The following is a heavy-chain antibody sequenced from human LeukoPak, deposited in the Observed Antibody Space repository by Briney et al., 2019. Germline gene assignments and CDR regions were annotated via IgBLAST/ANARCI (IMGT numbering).Heavy chain of an antibody. CDR3: AGGIAVAGFYFDY. V-gene: IGHV4-34*01. CDR1: GGSFSGYY. D-gene: IGHD6-19*01. Sequence: PSETLSLTCVVYGGSFSGYYWSWIRPPPGKGLEWIGQINHSGSTNYNPSLKSRVTISVDTSKNQFSLKLSSVTAADTAVYYCAGGIAVAGFYFDYWGQGTLVTVSS. CDR2: INHSGST. J-gene: IGHJ4*02.